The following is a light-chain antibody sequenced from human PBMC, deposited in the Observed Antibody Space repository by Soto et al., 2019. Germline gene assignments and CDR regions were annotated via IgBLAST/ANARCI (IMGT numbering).Light chain of an antibody. Sequence: ETVLTQSPATRSLSPGERATLSCRASQGVSSDLAWYQQKPGQAPRLLIYDASNRATGISARFSGSGSGTDFTLTISSLEPEDFAVYYCQQRSNWVTFGPGTKVDTK. CDR1: QGVSSD. J-gene: IGKJ3*01. CDR3: QQRSNWVT. V-gene: IGKV3-11*01. CDR2: DAS.